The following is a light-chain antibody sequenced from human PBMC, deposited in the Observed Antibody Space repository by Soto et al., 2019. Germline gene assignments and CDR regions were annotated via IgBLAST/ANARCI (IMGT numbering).Light chain of an antibody. J-gene: IGKJ2*01. CDR2: GAS. CDR3: QQYGSSPYT. CDR1: QSVSSSY. Sequence: EIVLTKSPGTLYFSPGERATLSCRASQSVSSSYLAWDQQKTGQSPRLLIYGASSRATGIPDRFSGSGSGTDFTLTISRLEPEDFAVYYWQQYGSSPYTFGQGTKLEIK. V-gene: IGKV3-20*01.